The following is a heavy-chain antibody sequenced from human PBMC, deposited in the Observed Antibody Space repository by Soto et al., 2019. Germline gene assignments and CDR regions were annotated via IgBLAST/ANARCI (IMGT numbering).Heavy chain of an antibody. V-gene: IGHV3-30-3*01. CDR3: ARDASSYYYEVPPQYYFDY. D-gene: IGHD3-22*01. J-gene: IGHJ4*02. CDR2: ISYDGSNK. Sequence: PGGSLRLSCAASGFTFSSYAMHWVRQAPGKGLEWVAVISYDGSNKYYADSVKGRFTISRDNSKNTLYLQMNSLRAEDTAVYYCARDASSYYYEVPPQYYFDYWGQGTLVTVSS. CDR1: GFTFSSYA.